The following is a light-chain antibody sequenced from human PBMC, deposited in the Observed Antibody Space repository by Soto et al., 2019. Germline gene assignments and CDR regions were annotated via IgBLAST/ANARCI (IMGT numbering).Light chain of an antibody. J-gene: IGKJ4*01. CDR1: HDIGFY. Sequence: DIQMTQSPSSLSASVGDRVTVTFRASHDIGFYLAWFQQRPGKIPKLLIYGATILQSGVPSRFSGSASGTDFTLTISGLQPEDVATYYCQKYNRAPLTFGGGTKVDI. V-gene: IGKV1-27*01. CDR3: QKYNRAPLT. CDR2: GAT.